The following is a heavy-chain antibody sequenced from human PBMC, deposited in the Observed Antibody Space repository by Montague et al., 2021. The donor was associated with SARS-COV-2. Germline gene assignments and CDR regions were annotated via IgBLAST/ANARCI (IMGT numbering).Heavy chain of an antibody. CDR3: ARGGGWKRHFDY. J-gene: IGHJ4*02. D-gene: IGHD4-23*01. CDR2: IYYTGST. Sequence: SETLSLTCNVSGGSINNYYWSWIRQSPGRGLVWIGYIYYTGSTTRNPSLDSRVTISLDTSRDLVSLELRSLTAADTAVYYCARGGGWKRHFDYWGQGTLVAVSS. V-gene: IGHV4-59*01. CDR1: GGSINNYY.